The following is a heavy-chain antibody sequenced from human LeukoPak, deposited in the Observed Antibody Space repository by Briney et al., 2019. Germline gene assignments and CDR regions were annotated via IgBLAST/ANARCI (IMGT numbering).Heavy chain of an antibody. V-gene: IGHV3-23*01. CDR2: ISGSGGST. Sequence: GGSLRLSCAASGFTFSSYAMSWVRQAPGKGLEWVAAISGSGGSTYYADSVKGRFTISRDNSKNTLYLQMHSLRAEDTAVYYCAKQTQQWLVLDNYFDYWGQGTLVTVSS. CDR3: AKQTQQWLVLDNYFDY. J-gene: IGHJ4*02. CDR1: GFTFSSYA. D-gene: IGHD6-19*01.